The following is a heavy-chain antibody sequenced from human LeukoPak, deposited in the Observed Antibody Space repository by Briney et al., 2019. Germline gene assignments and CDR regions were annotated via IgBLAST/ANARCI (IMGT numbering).Heavy chain of an antibody. V-gene: IGHV1-2*02. D-gene: IGHD2-2*01. CDR2: INPNSGGT. CDR1: GYTFTVYY. J-gene: IGHJ5*02. Sequence: ASVKVSFKASGYTFTVYYMHWVRQAPGQGLEWMGWINPNSGGTNYAQKFQGRVTMTRDTSISTAYMELSRLRSDDTAVYYCARDRRYCSSTSCYGWFDPWGQGTLVTVSS. CDR3: ARDRRYCSSTSCYGWFDP.